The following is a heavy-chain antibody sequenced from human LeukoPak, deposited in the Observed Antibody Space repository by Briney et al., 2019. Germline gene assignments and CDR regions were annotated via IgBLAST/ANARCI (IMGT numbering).Heavy chain of an antibody. V-gene: IGHV3-23*01. CDR3: AKDSYYDYVWGSYRYLDY. D-gene: IGHD3-16*02. J-gene: IGHJ4*02. Sequence: GSGGSTYYADSVKGRFTISRDNSKNTLYLQMNSLRAEDTAVYYCAKDSYYDYVWGSYRYLDYWGQGTLVTVSS. CDR2: GSGGST.